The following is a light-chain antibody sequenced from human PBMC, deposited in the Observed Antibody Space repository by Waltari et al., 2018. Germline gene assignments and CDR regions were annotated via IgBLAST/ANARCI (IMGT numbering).Light chain of an antibody. J-gene: IGKJ2*01. CDR3: QQYGSSPVT. CDR1: QSVSSNY. V-gene: IGKV3-20*01. Sequence: EIVLTQSPGTLSLSPGERATLSCRATQSVSSNYLAWYQQKPGQAPRLLIYVASSRATGIPDRVSGSGSGTDFSLFISRLEPEDFAVYYCQQYGSSPVTFGQGTKLEIK. CDR2: VAS.